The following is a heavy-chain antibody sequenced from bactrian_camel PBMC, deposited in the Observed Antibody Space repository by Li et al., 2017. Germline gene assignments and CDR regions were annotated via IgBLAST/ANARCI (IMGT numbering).Heavy chain of an antibody. CDR2: VTGDGSKL. CDR1: GASSSKYC. Sequence: HVQLVESGGGSVEAGESLRLSCKLSGASSSKYCMGWFRQAPGKGLQWVSSVTGDGSKLHYSDSVKGRFAISRDNAKRTVYLQMRSLRTEDTALYYCVILVAASYWGPGTQVTVS. CDR3: VILVAASY. D-gene: IGHD1*01. V-gene: IGHV3-2*01. J-gene: IGHJ4*01.